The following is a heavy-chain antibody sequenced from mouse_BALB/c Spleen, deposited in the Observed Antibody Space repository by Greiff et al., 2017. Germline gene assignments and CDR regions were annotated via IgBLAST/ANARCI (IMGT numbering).Heavy chain of an antibody. V-gene: IGHV5-12-1*01. CDR3: ARQKFYYAMDY. CDR1: GFAFSSYD. CDR2: ISSGGGST. Sequence: EVQRVESGGGLVKPGGSLKLSCAASGFAFSSYDMSWVRQTPEKRLEWVAYISSGGGSTYYPDTVKGRFTISRDNAKNTLYLQMSSLKSEDTAMYYCARQKFYYAMDYWGQGTSVTVSS. J-gene: IGHJ4*01.